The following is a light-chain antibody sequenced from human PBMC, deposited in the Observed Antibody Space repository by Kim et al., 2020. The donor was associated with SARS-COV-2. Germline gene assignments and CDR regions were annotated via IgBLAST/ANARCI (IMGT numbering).Light chain of an antibody. Sequence: SSELTQDPAVSVALGQTLRITCQGDSLRSYYASWYQQKPGQAPVLVIYGKNNRPSGIPDRFSGSSSGNTASLTITGAQAEDEADYYCNSRDSSCNHLVFG. CDR2: GKN. V-gene: IGLV3-19*01. J-gene: IGLJ2*01. CDR3: NSRDSSCNHLV. CDR1: SLRSYY.